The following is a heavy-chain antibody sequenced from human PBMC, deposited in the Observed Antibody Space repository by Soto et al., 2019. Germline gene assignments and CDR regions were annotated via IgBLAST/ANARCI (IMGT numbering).Heavy chain of an antibody. J-gene: IGHJ4*02. D-gene: IGHD5-12*01. Sequence: QVQLQESGPGLVKPSQTLSLSCTVSGGSLSSGGYSWSWIRQHPGKGLEWIGFIYYSGSTYYNPSLKSRVTISVDTSQNQSSLKLSSVTAADTAVYYCARDTQRGYSGYFDSWGQGTLVTVSS. CDR1: GGSLSSGGYS. CDR2: IYYSGST. CDR3: ARDTQRGYSGYFDS. V-gene: IGHV4-31*03.